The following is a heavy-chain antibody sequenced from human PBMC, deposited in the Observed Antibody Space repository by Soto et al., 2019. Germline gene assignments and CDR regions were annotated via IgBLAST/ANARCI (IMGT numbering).Heavy chain of an antibody. Sequence: GESLKISCKGSGYSFTSCWIGWVRQMPGQGLEWMGIIYPGDTDTRYSPSSQGQGTISADNSISTAYLQWSSLKASDTAMYYCARRAAAGTGYYYGMDVWGQGTTVTVSS. D-gene: IGHD6-13*01. J-gene: IGHJ6*02. CDR1: GYSFTSCW. CDR3: ARRAAAGTGYYYGMDV. V-gene: IGHV5-51*01. CDR2: IYPGDTDT.